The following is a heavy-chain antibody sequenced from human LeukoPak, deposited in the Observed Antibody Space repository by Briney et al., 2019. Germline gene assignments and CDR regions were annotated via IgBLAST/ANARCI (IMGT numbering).Heavy chain of an antibody. CDR1: GYTFTGYY. J-gene: IGHJ4*02. Sequence: ASVKVSCKASGYTFTGYYMHWVRQAPGQGLEWMGWINPNSGGTNYAQKFQGRVTMTRDTSISTAYMELSRLRSDDTAVYYCARGTGRITMIVVALGYWGQGTLVTVSS. D-gene: IGHD3-22*01. CDR3: ARGTGRITMIVVALGY. CDR2: INPNSGGT. V-gene: IGHV1-2*02.